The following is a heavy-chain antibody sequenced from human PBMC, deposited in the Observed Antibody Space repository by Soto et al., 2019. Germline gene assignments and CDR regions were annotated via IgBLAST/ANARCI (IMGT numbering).Heavy chain of an antibody. CDR1: GYTFTTYF. Sequence: ASVKVSCKASGYTFTTYFIHWVRQAPGQGLEWMAVINPSDGTTTYAQKLQGRVTMTTDTSTSTAYMELRSLRSDDTAVYYCARDEVDIVATNYYYYGMDVWGQGTTVTVS. V-gene: IGHV1-46*01. D-gene: IGHD5-12*01. CDR3: ARDEVDIVATNYYYYGMDV. CDR2: INPSDGTT. J-gene: IGHJ6*02.